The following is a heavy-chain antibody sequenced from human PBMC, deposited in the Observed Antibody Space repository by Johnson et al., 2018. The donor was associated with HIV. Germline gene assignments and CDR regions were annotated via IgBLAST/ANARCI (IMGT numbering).Heavy chain of an antibody. V-gene: IGHV3-23*04. CDR2: ISGSGDSI. Sequence: VQLVESGGGLVQPGGSLRLSCAASGFTFSSYAMSWVRQAPGKGLEWVSAISGSGDSIYYADSVQGRYTISRDNSKNRLYLQMNSLRVEDTAVYYCARDPDDMGAFDIWGQGTMVTVSS. CDR3: ARDPDDMGAFDI. D-gene: IGHD3-9*01. J-gene: IGHJ3*02. CDR1: GFTFSSYA.